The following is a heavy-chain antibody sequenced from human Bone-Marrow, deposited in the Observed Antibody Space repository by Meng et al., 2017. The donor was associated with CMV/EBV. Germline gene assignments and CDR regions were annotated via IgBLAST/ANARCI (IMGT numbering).Heavy chain of an antibody. V-gene: IGHV3-30-3*01. CDR2: ISYDGSNK. CDR3: ARHNIVATVDSYYFGMDV. Sequence: GGSLRLSCAASGFTFSSYAMHWVRQAPGKGLEWVAVISYDGSNKYYADSVKGRFTISRDNAKNSLYLQMNGLRADDTAVYFCARHNIVATVDSYYFGMDVWGQGTTVTVSS. J-gene: IGHJ6*02. CDR1: GFTFSSYA. D-gene: IGHD5-12*01.